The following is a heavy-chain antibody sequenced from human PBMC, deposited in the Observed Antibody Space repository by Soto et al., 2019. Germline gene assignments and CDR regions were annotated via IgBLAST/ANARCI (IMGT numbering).Heavy chain of an antibody. V-gene: IGHV3-30*18. CDR1: GFTFSSYG. D-gene: IGHD2-15*01. J-gene: IGHJ4*02. Sequence: QVQLVESGGGVVQPGRSLRLSCAASGFTFSSYGMHWVRQAPGKGLEWVAVISYDGSNKYYADSVKGRFTISRDNSKNTLYLQMNSLRAEDTAVYYCAKDDCSGGSCYFSPIDYRGQGTLVTVSS. CDR2: ISYDGSNK. CDR3: AKDDCSGGSCYFSPIDY.